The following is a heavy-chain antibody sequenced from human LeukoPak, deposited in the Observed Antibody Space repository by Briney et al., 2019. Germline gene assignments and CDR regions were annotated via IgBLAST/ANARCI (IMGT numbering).Heavy chain of an antibody. D-gene: IGHD2-2*01. J-gene: IGHJ6*02. CDR1: GGSISSYY. CDR3: ARVPYYSSTSCYGAPRSYGMDV. CDR2: INYSGST. V-gene: IGHV4-59*01. Sequence: SETLSLTCTVSGGSISSYYWSWIRQPPGKGLEWIGYINYSGSTNYNPSLKSRVTISVDTSKNQFSLKLSSVTAADTAVYYCARVPYYSSTSCYGAPRSYGMDVWGQWTTVTVSS.